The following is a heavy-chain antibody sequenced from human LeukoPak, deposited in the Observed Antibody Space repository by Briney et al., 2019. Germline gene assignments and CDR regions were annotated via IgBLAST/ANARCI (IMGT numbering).Heavy chain of an antibody. CDR2: IYYSGST. V-gene: IGHV4-59*08. Sequence: PSETLSLTCTVSGGSISSYYWSWIRQPAGKGLEWIGYIYYSGSTNYNPSPKSRVTISVDTSKNQFSLKLSSVTAADTAVYYRARHDTYYYDSSGYKPDAFDIWGQGTMVTVSS. D-gene: IGHD3-22*01. CDR3: ARHDTYYYDSSGYKPDAFDI. J-gene: IGHJ3*02. CDR1: GGSISSYY.